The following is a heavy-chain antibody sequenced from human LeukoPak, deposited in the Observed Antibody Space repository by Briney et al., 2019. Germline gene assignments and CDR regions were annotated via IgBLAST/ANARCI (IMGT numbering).Heavy chain of an antibody. CDR3: ASRAYGSGSLLDY. J-gene: IGHJ4*02. V-gene: IGHV4-61*02. CDR1: GGSINSGSYY. Sequence: PSQTLSLTCTVSGGSINSGSYYWSWIRQPAGKGLEWIGRIYKTGSTNYNPSLKSRVTISVDTSKNQFSLKLSSVTAADTAVYYCASRAYGSGSLLDYWGQGTLVTVSS. CDR2: IYKTGST. D-gene: IGHD3-10*01.